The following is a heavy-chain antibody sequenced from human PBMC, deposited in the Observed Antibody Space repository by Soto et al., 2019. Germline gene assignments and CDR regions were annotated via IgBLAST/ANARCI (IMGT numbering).Heavy chain of an antibody. V-gene: IGHV3-30*03. J-gene: IGHJ6*03. Sequence: PGGSLRLSCAASGFTFSSYGMHWVRQAPGKGLEWVAVISYDGSNKCYADSVKGRFTISRDNSKNTLYLQMNSLRAEDTAVYYCAAAPAGGYCSSTSCPPYYYYYMDVWGKGTTVTVSS. CDR2: ISYDGSNK. D-gene: IGHD2-2*01. CDR1: GFTFSSYG. CDR3: AAAPAGGYCSSTSCPPYYYYYMDV.